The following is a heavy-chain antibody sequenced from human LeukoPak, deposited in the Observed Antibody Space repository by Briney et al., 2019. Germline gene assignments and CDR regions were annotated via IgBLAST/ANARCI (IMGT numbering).Heavy chain of an antibody. D-gene: IGHD6-13*01. Sequence: GGSLRLSCAASGFTFNSYWMHWVRQAPGKGLVWVSQINNDGSTTRYADSVKGRFTISRDNAENTLYLQMNSLRAEDAAVYYCARGYSSSWYNWLDPWGQGTLVTVSS. CDR2: INNDGSTT. J-gene: IGHJ5*02. CDR1: GFTFNSYW. V-gene: IGHV3-74*01. CDR3: ARGYSSSWYNWLDP.